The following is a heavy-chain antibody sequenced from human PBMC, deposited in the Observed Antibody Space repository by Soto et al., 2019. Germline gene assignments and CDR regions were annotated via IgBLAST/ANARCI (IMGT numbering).Heavy chain of an antibody. V-gene: IGHV3-7*01. D-gene: IGHD1-26*01. J-gene: IGHJ4*02. CDR3: ASQGPSGSYDY. CDR2: IKQDGSEK. CDR1: GFTFSSYW. Sequence: GGSLRLSCAASGFTFSSYWMSWVRQAPGKGLEWVANIKQDGSEKYYVDSVKGRFTISRDNAKNSLYLQMNSLRAEDTAVYYCASQGPSGSYDYWGQGTLVTVSS.